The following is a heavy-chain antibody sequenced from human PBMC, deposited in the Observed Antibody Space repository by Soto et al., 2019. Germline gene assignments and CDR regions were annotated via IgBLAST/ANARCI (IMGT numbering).Heavy chain of an antibody. CDR2: ISYDGRNK. Sequence: GGSLRLSCAASGFTFSSYAMHWVRQAPGKGLEWVADISYDGRNKYYADSVKGRFTISRDNSKNTLYLQMNSLRDEDTAVYYCSTGPHDYGDLGDYFYGMVVWGRGTTFAVSS. CDR1: GFTFSSYA. J-gene: IGHJ6*02. CDR3: STGPHDYGDLGDYFYGMVV. V-gene: IGHV3-30*04. D-gene: IGHD4-17*01.